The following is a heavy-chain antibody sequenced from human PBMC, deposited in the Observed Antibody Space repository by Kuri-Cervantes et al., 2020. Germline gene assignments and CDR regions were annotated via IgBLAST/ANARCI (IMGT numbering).Heavy chain of an antibody. D-gene: IGHD3-22*01. CDR3: ARVRSGYYDRQGFDY. CDR1: GGSISSSNYY. Sequence: SETLSLTCTVSGGSISSSNYYCAWIRQPPGKGLEWIGSIYRSGSPSYNPSLKSRVTISVDTSKNEVSLKLSSVTAADTAVDYCARVRSGYYDRQGFDYWGQGTLVTVSS. CDR2: IYRSGSP. V-gene: IGHV4-39*07. J-gene: IGHJ4*02.